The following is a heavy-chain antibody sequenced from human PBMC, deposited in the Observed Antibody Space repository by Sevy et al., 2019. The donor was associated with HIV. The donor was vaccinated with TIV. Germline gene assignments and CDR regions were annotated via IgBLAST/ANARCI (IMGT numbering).Heavy chain of an antibody. Sequence: GGSLRLSCTASGFTFNSYTMNWVRQAPGKGLEWVSSISFSNNYIYYADSVKGRFTISRDNARNSLVLQMNSLRVEDTALYYCARPYGSGSWEAFDLWGRGTLVTVSS. D-gene: IGHD3-10*01. J-gene: IGHJ3*01. V-gene: IGHV3-21*01. CDR1: GFTFNSYT. CDR2: ISFSNNYI. CDR3: ARPYGSGSWEAFDL.